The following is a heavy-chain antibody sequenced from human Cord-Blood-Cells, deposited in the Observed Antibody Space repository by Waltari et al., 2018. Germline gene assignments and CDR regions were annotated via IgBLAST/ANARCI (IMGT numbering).Heavy chain of an antibody. CDR3: ARVSSSWYLDAFDI. CDR1: GGSISSYY. V-gene: IGHV4-59*01. CDR2: IYYSGST. Sequence: QVQLQESGPGLVKPSETLSLPCTVSGGSISSYYWSWIRQPPGKGLEWIGYIYYSGSTHHTPSLRSRVTISVDTSKNQFSLKLSSVTAADTAVYYCARVSSSWYLDAFDIWGQGTMVTVSS. D-gene: IGHD6-13*01. J-gene: IGHJ3*02.